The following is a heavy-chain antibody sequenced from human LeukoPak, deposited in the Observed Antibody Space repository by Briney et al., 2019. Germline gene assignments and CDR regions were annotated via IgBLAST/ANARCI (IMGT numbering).Heavy chain of an antibody. V-gene: IGHV3-66*02. CDR1: GFTVSSNY. J-gene: IGHJ6*02. CDR2: IYSGGST. CDR3: ASPSSSWPHYGMDV. Sequence: PGGSLRLSCAASGFTVSSNYMSWVRQAPGKGLEWVSVIYSGGSTYYADSVKGRFTISRDNSKNTLYLQMNSLRAEDTAVYYYASPSSSWPHYGMDVWGQGTTVTVSS. D-gene: IGHD6-13*01.